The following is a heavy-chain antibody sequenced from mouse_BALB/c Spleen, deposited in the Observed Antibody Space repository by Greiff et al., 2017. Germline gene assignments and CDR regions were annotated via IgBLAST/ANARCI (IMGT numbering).Heavy chain of an antibody. Sequence: EVQLQESGPGLVKPSQSLSLTCTVTGYSITSDYAWNWIRQFPGNKLEWMGYISYSGSTSYNPSLKSRISITRDTSKNQFFLQLNSVTTEDTATYYCASSGGREGFAYWGQGTLVTVSA. D-gene: IGHD3-3*01. CDR3: ASSGGREGFAY. J-gene: IGHJ3*01. V-gene: IGHV3-2*02. CDR2: ISYSGST. CDR1: GYSITSDYA.